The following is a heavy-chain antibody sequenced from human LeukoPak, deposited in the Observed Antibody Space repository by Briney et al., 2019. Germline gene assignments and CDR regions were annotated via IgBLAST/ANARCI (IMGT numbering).Heavy chain of an antibody. V-gene: IGHV3-73*01. CDR2: IRSKANSYAT. Sequence: GGSLRLSCAASGFTFSGSAMHWVRQASGKGLEWVGRIRSKANSYATAYAASVKGRFTISRDDSKNTAYLQMNSLKTEDTAVYYCTLGYYDILTGPSGIDLWGRGTLVTVSS. CDR1: GFTFSGSA. D-gene: IGHD3-9*01. J-gene: IGHJ2*01. CDR3: TLGYYDILTGPSGIDL.